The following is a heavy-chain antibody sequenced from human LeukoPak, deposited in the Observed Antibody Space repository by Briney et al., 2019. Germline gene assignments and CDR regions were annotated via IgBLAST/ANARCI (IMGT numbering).Heavy chain of an antibody. CDR1: GFTFSIYS. V-gene: IGHV3-48*04. D-gene: IGHD2-2*01. CDR2: IGRSGDRTT. Sequence: GGSLRLSCAASGFTFSIYSLNWVRQAPGKGLEWVAYIGRSGDRTTKYADSVKGRFTISRDNAENSLFLQMNSLRAEDTAVYYCAKVWAVYCSSTSCSRGFDYWGQGTLVTVSS. CDR3: AKVWAVYCSSTSCSRGFDY. J-gene: IGHJ4*02.